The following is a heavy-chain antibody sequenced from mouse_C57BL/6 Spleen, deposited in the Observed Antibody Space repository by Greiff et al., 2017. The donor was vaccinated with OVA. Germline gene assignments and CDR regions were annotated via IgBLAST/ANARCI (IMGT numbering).Heavy chain of an antibody. V-gene: IGHV3-6*01. Sequence: EVQLQQSGPGLVKPSQSLSLTCSVTGYSITSGYYWNWIRQFPGNKLEWMGYISYDGSNNYNPSLKNRISITRDTSKNQFFLKLNSVTTEDTATYYCAREERSFDYWGQGTTLTVSS. CDR3: AREERSFDY. CDR2: ISYDGSN. J-gene: IGHJ2*01. CDR1: GYSITSGYY.